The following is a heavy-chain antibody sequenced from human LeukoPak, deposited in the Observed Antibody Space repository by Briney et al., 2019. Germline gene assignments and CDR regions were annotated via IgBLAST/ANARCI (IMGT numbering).Heavy chain of an antibody. CDR1: GYTFTRYY. CDR2: ISAYSGDT. V-gene: IGHV1-18*04. Sequence: ASVKVSCKASGYTFTRYYMHWVRQAPGQGLEWMGWISAYSGDTNYAQNLQGRVSMTTDTSTSTAYMELRSLRSDDTAVYYCARDPLSSSWSTYYYGLDVWGQGTTVTVSS. CDR3: ARDPLSSSWSTYYYGLDV. J-gene: IGHJ6*02. D-gene: IGHD6-13*01.